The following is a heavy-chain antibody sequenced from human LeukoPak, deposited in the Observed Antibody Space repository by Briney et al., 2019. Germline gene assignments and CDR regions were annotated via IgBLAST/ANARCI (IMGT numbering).Heavy chain of an antibody. D-gene: IGHD3-10*02. J-gene: IGHJ4*02. CDR2: INEDGSRK. CDR3: TGGYYVCY. CDR1: GVTFSESW. Sequence: GGSLRLSCVDSGVTFSESWINAVGQAPGKGLEWVGNINEDGSRKNYADSVKGRFTISRDNSKNSLYLQMDSLRAEDRALYYCTGGYYVCYWGQGTQVTVSS. V-gene: IGHV3-7*04.